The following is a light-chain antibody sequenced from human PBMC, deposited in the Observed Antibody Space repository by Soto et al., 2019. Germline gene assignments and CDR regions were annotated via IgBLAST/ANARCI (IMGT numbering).Light chain of an antibody. CDR1: QTIDNK. Sequence: IVMTQSPATLSVSPGVRATLSCRASQTIDNKLAWYQHKPGQTPRLLIYDTSTRATGAPARFSGSRSGPEFTLTINSRQSEDFAIYYCQPYNNWPLTFGGGTKV. CDR2: DTS. V-gene: IGKV3-15*01. CDR3: QPYNNWPLT. J-gene: IGKJ4*01.